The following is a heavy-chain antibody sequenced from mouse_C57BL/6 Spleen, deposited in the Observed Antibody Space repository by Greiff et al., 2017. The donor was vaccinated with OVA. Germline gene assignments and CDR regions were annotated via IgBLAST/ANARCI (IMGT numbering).Heavy chain of an antibody. CDR3: ARIYYGQYDAMDY. Sequence: EVQLQQSGPVLVKPGASVKMSCKASGYTFTDYYMNWVKQSHGKSLEWIGVINPYNGGTSYNQKFKGKATLTVDKSSSTAYMELNSLTSEDSAVYYCARIYYGQYDAMDYWGQGTSVTVSS. CDR1: GYTFTDYY. J-gene: IGHJ4*01. CDR2: INPYNGGT. D-gene: IGHD2-1*01. V-gene: IGHV1-19*01.